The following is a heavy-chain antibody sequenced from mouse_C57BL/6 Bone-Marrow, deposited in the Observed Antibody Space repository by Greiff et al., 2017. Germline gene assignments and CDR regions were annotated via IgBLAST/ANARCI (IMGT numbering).Heavy chain of an antibody. D-gene: IGHD3-1*01. V-gene: IGHV5-4*01. CDR2: ISDGGSYT. CDR1: GFTFSSYA. J-gene: IGHJ2*01. CDR3: ARDRGDY. Sequence: DVKLVESGGGLVKPGGSLKLSCAASGFTFSSYAMSWVRQTPEKRLEWVATISDGGSYTYYPDNVKGRFTISRDKAKNNLYLQMSHLKSEDTAMYYCARDRGDYWGQGTTLTVSS.